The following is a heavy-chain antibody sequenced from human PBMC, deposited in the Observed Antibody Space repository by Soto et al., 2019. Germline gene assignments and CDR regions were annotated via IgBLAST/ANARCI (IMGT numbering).Heavy chain of an antibody. V-gene: IGHV3-30*18. Sequence: GGSLRLSCAASGSTFSSYGMHWVRQAPGKGLEWVAVISYDGSNKYYADSVKGRFTISRDNSKNTLYLQMNSLRAEDTAVYYCAKVDRYSSGWFDYWGQGTLVTVSS. J-gene: IGHJ5*01. D-gene: IGHD6-19*01. CDR2: ISYDGSNK. CDR3: AKVDRYSSGWFDY. CDR1: GSTFSSYG.